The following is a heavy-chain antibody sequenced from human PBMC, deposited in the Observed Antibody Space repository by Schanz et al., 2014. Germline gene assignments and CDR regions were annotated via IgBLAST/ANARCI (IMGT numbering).Heavy chain of an antibody. CDR3: ARPPHGYLITWYTYSFGS. Sequence: EVQLVESGGGLVKPGGSLRLSCAASGFTFSYYNMNWVRQAPGKGLEWVSGISGSGETTYYADSVKGRFTISRDNTKNALYLQMNSLSADDAATYYCARPPHGYLITWYTYSFGSWGQGTLVTVSS. J-gene: IGHJ4*02. D-gene: IGHD1-1*01. CDR2: ISGSGETT. CDR1: GFTFSYYN. V-gene: IGHV3-23*04.